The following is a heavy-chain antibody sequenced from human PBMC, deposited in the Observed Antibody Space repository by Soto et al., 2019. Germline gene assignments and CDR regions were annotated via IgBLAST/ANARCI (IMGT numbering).Heavy chain of an antibody. CDR2: ISYSGNT. Sequence: SETLSLTCTVSGGSINSGVYYWSWIRQHPGKGLEWIGYISYSGNTYYNPSLKSRVTISVDTSKNQFSPRLSSVAAADTAVYFCARNYDSSGGYWFDPWGRGTLVTVSS. CDR1: GGSINSGVYY. CDR3: ARNYDSSGGYWFDP. D-gene: IGHD3-22*01. V-gene: IGHV4-31*03. J-gene: IGHJ5*02.